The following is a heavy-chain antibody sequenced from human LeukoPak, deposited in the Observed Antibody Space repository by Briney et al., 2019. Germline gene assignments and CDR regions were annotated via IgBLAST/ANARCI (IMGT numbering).Heavy chain of an antibody. D-gene: IGHD3-3*01. J-gene: IGHJ4*02. CDR3: ARGFYDFWSGYFPPAFDY. V-gene: IGHV4-34*01. CDR2: INHSGST. Sequence: PSETLSLTCAVYGGSFSGYYWSWIRHPPGKGLEWIGEINHSGSTNYNPSLKSRVTISVDTSKYQFSLKLSSVTAADTAVYYCARGFYDFWSGYFPPAFDYWGQGTLVTVSS. CDR1: GGSFSGYY.